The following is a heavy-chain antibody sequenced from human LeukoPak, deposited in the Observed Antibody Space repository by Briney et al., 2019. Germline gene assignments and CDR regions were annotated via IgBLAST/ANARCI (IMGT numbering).Heavy chain of an antibody. V-gene: IGHV3-23*01. J-gene: IGHJ5*02. CDR1: GFTFSSYA. D-gene: IGHD3-10*01. CDR2: ISGSDGST. CDR3: AKDVTYYFGSGSNPNWFDP. Sequence: GGSPRLSCAASGFTFSSYAMSWVRQTPGKGLKWVSGISGSDGSTYYTDSVKGRFTISRDNSKNTLYLHMNSLRAEDTAVYYCAKDVTYYFGSGSNPNWFDPWGQGTLVTVSS.